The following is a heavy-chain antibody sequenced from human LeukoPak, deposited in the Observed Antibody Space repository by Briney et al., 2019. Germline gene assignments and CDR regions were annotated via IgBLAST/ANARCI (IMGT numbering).Heavy chain of an antibody. Sequence: GGSLRLSCAASRFTFSSYGMHWVRQTPGKGLEWVAFIRHDGSYQQYADSVKGRFTISRDNSKNTLYLQMNSLRSEDTAVYYCARDDPPYYYDSSGYYAWGQGTLVTVSS. D-gene: IGHD3-22*01. V-gene: IGHV3-30*02. J-gene: IGHJ5*02. CDR1: RFTFSSYG. CDR3: ARDDPPYYYDSSGYYA. CDR2: IRHDGSYQ.